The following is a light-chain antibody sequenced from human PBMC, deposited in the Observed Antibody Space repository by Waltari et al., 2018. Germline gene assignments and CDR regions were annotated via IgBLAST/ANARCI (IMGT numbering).Light chain of an antibody. CDR3: CSYAGGTAYV. V-gene: IGLV2-23*01. CDR2: EAT. CDR1: SSYIGTHNF. J-gene: IGLJ1*01. Sequence: SALTQPASVSGSPGQSITISCTGTSSYIGTHNFVSWYQEYPGKAPKLIIYEATKRPSGVSDRFSASKSGNTASLTISGLQADDEADYSCCSYAGGTAYVFGTGTRVTVL.